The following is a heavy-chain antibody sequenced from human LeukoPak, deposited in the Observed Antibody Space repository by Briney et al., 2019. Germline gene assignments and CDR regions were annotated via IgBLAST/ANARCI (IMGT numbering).Heavy chain of an antibody. V-gene: IGHV3-30*01. D-gene: IGHD2-2*01. J-gene: IGHJ4*02. CDR2: ISYDGSNK. Sequence: GGSLRLSCAASGFTFSSYAMHWVRQAPGKGLEWVAVISYDGSNKYYADSMKGRFTISRDNSKNTLYLQMNSLRAEDTAVYYCAREDIVVVPADATPFDYWGQGTLVTVSS. CDR3: AREDIVVVPADATPFDY. CDR1: GFTFSSYA.